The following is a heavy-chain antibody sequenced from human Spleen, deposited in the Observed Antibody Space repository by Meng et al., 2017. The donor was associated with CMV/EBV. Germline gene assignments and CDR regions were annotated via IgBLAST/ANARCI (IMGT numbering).Heavy chain of an antibody. V-gene: IGHV3-21*01. CDR3: ARGGRVGAFDI. CDR2: ISSSSSYI. CDR1: GFTFSSYS. D-gene: IGHD1-26*01. J-gene: IGHJ3*02. Sequence: GESLKISCAASGFTFSSYSMNWVRQAPGKGLEWVSCISSSSSYIYYADSVRGRFTISRDNAKDSVYLQMNNLRADDTAIYYCARGGRVGAFDIWGQGTLVTVSS.